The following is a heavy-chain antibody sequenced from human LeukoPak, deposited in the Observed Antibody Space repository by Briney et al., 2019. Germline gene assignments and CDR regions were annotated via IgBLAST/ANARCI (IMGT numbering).Heavy chain of an antibody. V-gene: IGHV4-59*08. CDR3: ARHAQSTAYYYGMDV. Sequence: SETLSLTCTVSGGSISSYYWSWIRQPPGKGLEWIGYIYYSGSTNYNPSLKSRVTISVDTSKNQFSPKLSSVTAADTAVYYCARHAQSTAYYYGMDVWGQGTTVTVSS. CDR2: IYYSGST. CDR1: GGSISSYY. J-gene: IGHJ6*02.